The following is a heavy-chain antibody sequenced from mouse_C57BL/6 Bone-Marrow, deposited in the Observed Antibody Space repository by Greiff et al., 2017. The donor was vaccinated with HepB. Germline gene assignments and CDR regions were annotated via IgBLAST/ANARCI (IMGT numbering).Heavy chain of an antibody. V-gene: IGHV1-82*01. CDR3: ARAYYGSSSWFAY. CDR2: IYPGDGDT. CDR1: GYAFSSSW. Sequence: QVQLQQSGPELVKPGASVKISCKASGYAFSSSWMNWVKQRPGKGLEWIGRIYPGDGDTNYNGKVKGKATLTADKSSSTAYMQLSSLTSEDSAVYFCARAYYGSSSWFAYWGQGTLVTVSA. D-gene: IGHD1-1*01. J-gene: IGHJ3*01.